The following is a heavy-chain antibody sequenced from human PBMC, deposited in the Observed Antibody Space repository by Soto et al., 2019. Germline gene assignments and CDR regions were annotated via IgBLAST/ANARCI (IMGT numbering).Heavy chain of an antibody. CDR1: GFTFSSYS. Sequence: EVQLVESGGGLIQPGGSQRLSCAASGFTFSSYSMNWVRQAPGKGLEWVSYISMSGDTVYYADSVRGRFTISTDNVKGSLDLQMSSLRDEDTAVYYCTKGTDYYDSEWVSPNWFDHWGQGTLVTVTS. CDR3: TKGTDYYDSEWVSPNWFDH. D-gene: IGHD3-10*01. CDR2: ISMSGDTV. J-gene: IGHJ5*02. V-gene: IGHV3-48*02.